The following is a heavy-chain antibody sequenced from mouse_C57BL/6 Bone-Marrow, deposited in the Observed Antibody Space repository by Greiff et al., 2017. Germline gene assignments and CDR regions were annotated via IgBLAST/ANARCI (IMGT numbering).Heavy chain of an antibody. J-gene: IGHJ3*01. CDR2: ISSGGSYS. D-gene: IGHD1-1*01. CDR3: ARGVLRAAWFAY. Sequence: EVQLVESGGDLVKPGGSLKLSCAASGFTFSSYGMSWVRQSPDKRLEWVATISSGGSYSYYPESVKGRFIISRDNAKNTLYLQMSSLKSEDTAMYYCARGVLRAAWFAYWGQGTLVTVSA. CDR1: GFTFSSYG. V-gene: IGHV5-6*01.